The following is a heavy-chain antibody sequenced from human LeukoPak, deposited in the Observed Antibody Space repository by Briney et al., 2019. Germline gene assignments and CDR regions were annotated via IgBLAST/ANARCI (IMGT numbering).Heavy chain of an antibody. D-gene: IGHD5-24*01. V-gene: IGHV4-61*02. Sequence: SQTLSLTCTVSGGSISSGSYYWSWIRQPAGKGLEWIGRIYTSGSTNYNPSLKSRVTISVDTSKNQFSLKLSSVTAADTAVYYCARIQMATIYVDYWGQGTLVTVSS. J-gene: IGHJ4*02. CDR1: GGSISSGSYY. CDR3: ARIQMATIYVDY. CDR2: IYTSGST.